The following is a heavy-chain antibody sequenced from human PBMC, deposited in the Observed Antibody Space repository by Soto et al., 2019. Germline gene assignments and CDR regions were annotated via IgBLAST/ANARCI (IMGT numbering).Heavy chain of an antibody. V-gene: IGHV3-7*01. CDR3: ARGGHYGDYGGYYYMDV. CDR2: IKQDGSEK. D-gene: IGHD4-17*01. CDR1: GFTFSSYW. Sequence: GGSLRLSCAASGFTFSSYWMSWVRQAPGKGLEWVANIKQDGSEKYYVDSVKGRFTISRDNAKNSLYLQMNSLRAEDTAVYYCARGGHYGDYGGYYYMDVWGKGTTVTVSS. J-gene: IGHJ6*03.